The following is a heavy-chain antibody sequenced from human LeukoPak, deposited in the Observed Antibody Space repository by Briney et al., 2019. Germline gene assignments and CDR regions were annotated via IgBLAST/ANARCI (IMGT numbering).Heavy chain of an antibody. D-gene: IGHD3-10*01. V-gene: IGHV4-39*07. CDR2: IYYSGST. CDR1: GGSISSSSYY. Sequence: PSETLSLTCTVSGGSISSSSYYWGWIRQPPGKGLEWVGSIYYSGSTYYNPSLKSRVTISVDTSKNQFSLKLSSVTAADTAVYYCARGRLEPPLVRGVIDYWGQGTLVTVSS. J-gene: IGHJ4*02. CDR3: ARGRLEPPLVRGVIDY.